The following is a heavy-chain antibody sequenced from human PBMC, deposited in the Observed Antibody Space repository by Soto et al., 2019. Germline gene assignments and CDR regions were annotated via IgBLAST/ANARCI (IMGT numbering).Heavy chain of an antibody. CDR2: ISAYNGNT. J-gene: IGHJ3*02. V-gene: IGHV1-18*01. Sequence: GASVKVSCKASGYTFTIYGISCVLQSPLQGLEWMGCISAYNGNTNYAQKLQGRVTMTTDTSTSTAYMELRSLRSDDTAVYYCARSVEYSSSSAALDIWGQGTMVTVSS. D-gene: IGHD6-6*01. CDR1: GYTFTIYG. CDR3: ARSVEYSSSSAALDI.